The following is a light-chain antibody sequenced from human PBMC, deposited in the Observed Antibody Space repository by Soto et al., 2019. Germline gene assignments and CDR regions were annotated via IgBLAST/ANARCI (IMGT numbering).Light chain of an antibody. CDR1: PSVNSN. CDR2: GAS. V-gene: IGKV3-15*01. Sequence: IVLTQSPATLAVSPGGTSTVSCSASPSVNSNLAWYQQRPGQAPRLLIYGASNRATGISARFSGSGSGTEFTLTISSLQSEDFAVYYCQQYHSWPPRTFGQGTKVDIK. CDR3: QQYHSWPPRT. J-gene: IGKJ1*01.